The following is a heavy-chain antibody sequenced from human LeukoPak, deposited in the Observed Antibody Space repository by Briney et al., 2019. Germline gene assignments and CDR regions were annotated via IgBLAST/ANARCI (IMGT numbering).Heavy chain of an antibody. D-gene: IGHD3-10*01. Sequence: GGSLRLSCAASRFTFSSYEMNWVRQAPGKGLEWVSVIYSGGSTYYADSVKGRFTIPRDKSKNTLYLQWNSLRAENPAVYYCARDTGIGSGGQSPFDYWGQGTLVTVSS. CDR3: ARDTGIGSGGQSPFDY. CDR1: RFTFSSYE. CDR2: IYSGGST. V-gene: IGHV3-66*01. J-gene: IGHJ4*02.